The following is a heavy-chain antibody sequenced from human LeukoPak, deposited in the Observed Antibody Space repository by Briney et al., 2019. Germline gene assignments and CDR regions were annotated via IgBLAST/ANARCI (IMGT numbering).Heavy chain of an antibody. CDR2: INHNGST. D-gene: IGHD4-17*01. CDR3: ARENLSNDYGDYSLYYFDY. Sequence: SETLSLTCAVYGGSFSGYYWSWIRQPPGKGLEWIGEINHNGSTNYNPSLKSRVTISVDTSKNQFSLKLSSVTAADTAVYYCARENLSNDYGDYSLYYFDYWGQGTLVTVSS. CDR1: GGSFSGYY. V-gene: IGHV4-34*01. J-gene: IGHJ4*02.